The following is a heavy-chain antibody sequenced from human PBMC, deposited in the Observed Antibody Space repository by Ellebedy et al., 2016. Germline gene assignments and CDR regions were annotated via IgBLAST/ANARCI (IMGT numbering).Heavy chain of an antibody. D-gene: IGHD3-22*01. V-gene: IGHV3-69-1*01. CDR2: ISSSSTI. Sequence: GGSLRLSCAASGFTFSSYTMNWVRQAPGKGLEWVSSISSSSTIYYADSVKGRFTISRDNAKNSLYLQMNSLRAEDTAVYYCARDREDYYDSSGQFDYWGQGTLVTVSS. CDR3: ARDREDYYDSSGQFDY. CDR1: GFTFSSYT. J-gene: IGHJ4*02.